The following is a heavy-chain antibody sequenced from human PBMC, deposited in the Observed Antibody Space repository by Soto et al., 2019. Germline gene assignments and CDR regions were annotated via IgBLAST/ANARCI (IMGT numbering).Heavy chain of an antibody. CDR2: IFPKSGGT. CDR1: GFSFTNYY. Sequence: QELLMQSGADMKKPGASVKVSCKSSGFSFTNYYLHWVRQAPGQGPEWMGWIFPKSGGTRSAQRFRDRLTLTTDTSITTAYLELTSLRPDDTAIYFCAREGMFHYETADYYPSNYVLDVWGKGTTVTVPS. V-gene: IGHV1-2*02. CDR3: AREGMFHYETADYYPSNYVLDV. D-gene: IGHD3-16*01. J-gene: IGHJ6*04.